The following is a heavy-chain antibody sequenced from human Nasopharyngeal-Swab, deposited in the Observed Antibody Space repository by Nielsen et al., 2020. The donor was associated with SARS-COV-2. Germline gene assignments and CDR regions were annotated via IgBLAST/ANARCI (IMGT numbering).Heavy chain of an antibody. V-gene: IGHV3-11*05. D-gene: IGHD1-1*01. CDR1: GFTFSDYY. J-gene: IGHJ6*02. Sequence: GESLKISCAASGFTFSDYYMSWIRQAPGKGLEWVSYISSSSSYTNYADSVKGRFTISRDNAKNSLYLQMNSLRAEDTAVYYCARDNHNWNDGGGYYGMDVWGQGTTVTVSS. CDR3: ARDNHNWNDGGGYYGMDV. CDR2: ISSSSSYT.